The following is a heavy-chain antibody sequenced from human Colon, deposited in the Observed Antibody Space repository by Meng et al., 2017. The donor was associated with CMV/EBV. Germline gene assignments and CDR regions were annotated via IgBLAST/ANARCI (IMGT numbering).Heavy chain of an antibody. CDR2: IIPIFGTA. J-gene: IGHJ4*02. Sequence: SVKVSCKASGGTFSSYAISWVRQAPGQGLEWMGGIIPIFGTANYAQKFQGRVTITTDESTSTAYMDLRSLGSDDSAVYYCARYCSGGNCYSKPGLAKFFDLWGQGTLVTVSS. CDR1: GGTFSSYA. CDR3: ARYCSGGNCYSKPGLAKFFDL. V-gene: IGHV1-69*05. D-gene: IGHD2-15*01.